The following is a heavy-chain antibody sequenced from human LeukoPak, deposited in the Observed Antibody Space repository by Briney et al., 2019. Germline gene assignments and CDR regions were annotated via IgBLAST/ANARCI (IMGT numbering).Heavy chain of an antibody. V-gene: IGHV4-39*07. J-gene: IGHJ4*02. CDR2: IYYSGST. CDR3: ARNGGVGLRYFDWLYYFDY. Sequence: PSETLSLTCVVSGGSISSTSYYWGWIRQPPGKGLEWIGSIYYSGSTYYSPSLKSRVTISVDTSKNQFSLKLSSVTAADTAVYYCARNGGVGLRYFDWLYYFDYWGQGTLVTVSS. D-gene: IGHD3-9*01. CDR1: GGSISSTSYY.